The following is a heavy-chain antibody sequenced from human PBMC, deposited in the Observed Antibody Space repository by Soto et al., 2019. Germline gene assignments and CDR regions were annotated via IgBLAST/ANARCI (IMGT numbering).Heavy chain of an antibody. CDR3: ARDGLGSGDQDWYYYYGMDV. D-gene: IGHD3-16*01. J-gene: IGHJ6*02. CDR1: GFTFSSYG. CDR2: IWYDGSNK. V-gene: IGHV3-33*01. Sequence: QVQLVESGGGVVQPGRSLRLSCAASGFTFSSYGMHWVRQAPGKGLEWVAVIWYDGSNKYYADSVKGRFTISRDNSKNTLYLQMNSLRAEDTAVYYCARDGLGSGDQDWYYYYGMDVCGQGTTVTVSS.